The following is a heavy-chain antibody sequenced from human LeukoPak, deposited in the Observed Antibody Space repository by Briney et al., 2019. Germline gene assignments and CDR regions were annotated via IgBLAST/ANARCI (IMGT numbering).Heavy chain of an antibody. CDR3: ARDKTYSSSWYGYDY. J-gene: IGHJ4*02. V-gene: IGHV3-7*03. Sequence: GGSLRLSCAASEFTFSSYWMSWVRQAPGKGLEWVANIKEDGSEKYYVDSVKGRFTISRDNARNSLYLQMNSLRAEGTAVYYCARDKTYSSSWYGYDYWGQGTLVTVSS. CDR1: EFTFSSYW. CDR2: IKEDGSEK. D-gene: IGHD6-13*01.